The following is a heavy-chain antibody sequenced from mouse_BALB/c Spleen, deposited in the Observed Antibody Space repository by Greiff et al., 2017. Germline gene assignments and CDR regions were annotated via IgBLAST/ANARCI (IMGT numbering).Heavy chain of an antibody. CDR2: IYPGDGDT. J-gene: IGHJ2*01. CDR1: GYAFSSSW. CDR3: ARTELWYDY. V-gene: IGHV1-82*01. Sequence: QVQLKQSGPELVKPGASVKISCKASGYAFSSSWMNWVKQRPGQGLEWIGRIYPGDGDTNYNGKFKGKATLTADKSSSTAYMQLSSLTSVDSAVYFCARTELWYDYWGQGTTLTVSS. D-gene: IGHD2-1*01.